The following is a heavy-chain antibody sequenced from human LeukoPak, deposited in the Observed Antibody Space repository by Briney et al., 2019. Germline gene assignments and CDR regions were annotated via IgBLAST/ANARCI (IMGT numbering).Heavy chain of an antibody. V-gene: IGHV3-21*01. CDR3: ARGTTALMDV. CDR1: GFTFSRYT. Sequence: GGSLRLSCAASGFTFSRYTMNWVRQAPGKGLEWVSSISSSSSYIYYADSVKGRFTISRDNAKNSLYLQMNSLRAEDTAVYYCARGTTALMDVWGKGTTVTVSS. J-gene: IGHJ6*03. CDR2: ISSSSSYI. D-gene: IGHD2-21*02.